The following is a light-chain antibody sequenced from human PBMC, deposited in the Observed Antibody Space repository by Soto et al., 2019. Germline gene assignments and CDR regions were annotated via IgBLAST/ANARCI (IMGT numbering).Light chain of an antibody. V-gene: IGKV3-20*01. CDR1: QSVSSSH. Sequence: ETVLTQSPGTLSLSPGERATLFCRAGQSVSSSHLAWYQQKPGQAPRLLISGASNRVTDVPDRFSGSGSGTDFTLTISRLETEDFAMYYCQRYDGSPLTFGGGTKVETK. J-gene: IGKJ4*01. CDR3: QRYDGSPLT. CDR2: GAS.